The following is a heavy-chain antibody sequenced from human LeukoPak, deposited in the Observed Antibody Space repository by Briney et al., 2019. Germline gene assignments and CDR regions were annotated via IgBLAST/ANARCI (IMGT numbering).Heavy chain of an antibody. CDR3: ARDLGYNSAS. D-gene: IGHD5-18*01. Sequence: PGGSLRLSCAASGFAFSSYAMSWVRQPPGKGLVWVSHINHDGSSTNYADSVKGRFTISRDNAKNTLYLQMNSLTAEDTAVYYCARDLGYNSASWGQGTLVTVSS. J-gene: IGHJ5*02. CDR1: GFAFSSYA. CDR2: INHDGSST. V-gene: IGHV3-74*01.